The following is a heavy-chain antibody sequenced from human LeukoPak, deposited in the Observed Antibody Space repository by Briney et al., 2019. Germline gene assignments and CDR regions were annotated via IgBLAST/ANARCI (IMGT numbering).Heavy chain of an antibody. D-gene: IGHD2-8*01. V-gene: IGHV3-23*01. CDR3: AKDLNPGLLMVHASWFDP. CDR2: ISGGGGNT. Sequence: GGSLRLSCAASGFTFSSYTMNWVRQAPGKGLEWVSTISGGGGNTYYADSVKGRFTISRDNSKNTLYLQMNSLRDEDTAVYYCAKDLNPGLLMVHASWFDPWGQGTLVTVSS. CDR1: GFTFSSYT. J-gene: IGHJ5*02.